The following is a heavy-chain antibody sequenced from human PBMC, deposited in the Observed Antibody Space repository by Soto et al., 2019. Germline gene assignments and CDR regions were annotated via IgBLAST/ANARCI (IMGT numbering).Heavy chain of an antibody. CDR2: MNPNSGNT. D-gene: IGHD2-2*01. Sequence: QVQPVQSGAEVKKPGASVKVSCKASGYTFTSYDINWVRQATGQGLEWMGWMNPNSGNTGYAQKFQGRVTMTRNTSISTAYMELSSLRSEDTAVYYCAGVRGYCSSTSCHYYYGMDVWGQGTTVTVSS. CDR3: AGVRGYCSSTSCHYYYGMDV. V-gene: IGHV1-8*01. J-gene: IGHJ6*02. CDR1: GYTFTSYD.